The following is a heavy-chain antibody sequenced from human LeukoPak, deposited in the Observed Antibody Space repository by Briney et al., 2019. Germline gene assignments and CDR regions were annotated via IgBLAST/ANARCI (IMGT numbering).Heavy chain of an antibody. D-gene: IGHD6-19*01. CDR3: ATQGSAYSSGWYPYYFDY. J-gene: IGHJ4*02. Sequence: SETLPLTCTVPGGSISSSSYYWGWIRQPPGKGLEWIGSIYYSGSTYYNPSLKSRVTISVDTSKNQFSLKLSSVTAADTAVYYCATQGSAYSSGWYPYYFDYWGQGTLVTVSS. CDR1: GGSISSSSYY. CDR2: IYYSGST. V-gene: IGHV4-39*01.